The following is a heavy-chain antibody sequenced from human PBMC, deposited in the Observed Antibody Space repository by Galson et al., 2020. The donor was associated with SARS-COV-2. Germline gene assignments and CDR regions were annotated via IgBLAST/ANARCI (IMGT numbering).Heavy chain of an antibody. J-gene: IGHJ1*01. CDR2: ISSSSSST. Sequence: SCAACGFSFSDYYMSWIRQAPGKGLEWVSYISSSSSSTNYADSVKGRFTISRDNAKNSQYLQMTSLRAEDTAVYYCARSGRHCSGGICYGAEYFQHWGQGTLVTVSS. CDR3: ARSGRHCSGGICYGAEYFQH. CDR1: GFSFSDYY. D-gene: IGHD2-15*01. V-gene: IGHV3-11*06.